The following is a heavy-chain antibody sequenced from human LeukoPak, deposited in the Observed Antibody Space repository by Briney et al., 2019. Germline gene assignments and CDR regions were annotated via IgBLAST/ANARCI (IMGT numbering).Heavy chain of an antibody. CDR3: AKADATTGGAFDI. J-gene: IGHJ3*02. Sequence: TGGSLRLSCAASGFTVITNDMTWVRQAPGKGLEWVSIISGTSDTKQYGDSVRGRFTTSRDNPRNTLYLQMNSLRADDTAVYYCAKADATTGGAFDIWGQGTMVTVSS. D-gene: IGHD1-1*01. CDR2: ISGTSDTK. V-gene: IGHV3-23*01. CDR1: GFTVITND.